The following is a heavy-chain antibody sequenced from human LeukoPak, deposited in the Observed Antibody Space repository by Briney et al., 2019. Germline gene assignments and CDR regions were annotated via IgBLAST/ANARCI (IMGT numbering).Heavy chain of an antibody. J-gene: IGHJ6*03. CDR3: ARGGPPGYYYDYYMDV. CDR1: DYSISSGYGYY. CDR2: IYHSGIT. Sequence: PSETLSLTCTVSDYSISSGYGYYWGWIRQPPGKGLEWIGNIYHSGITYYNHFNSSLKSRVTISIDTSKNQFSLRLTSVTAADTAVYFCARGGPPGYYYDYYMDVWGKGTTVTISS. V-gene: IGHV4-38-2*02.